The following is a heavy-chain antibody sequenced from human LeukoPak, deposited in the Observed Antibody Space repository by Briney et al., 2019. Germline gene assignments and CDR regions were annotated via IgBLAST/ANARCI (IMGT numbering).Heavy chain of an antibody. Sequence: PSETLSLTCAVYGGSFSGYYWSWIRQPPGKGLEWIGEINHSGSTNYNPSLKSRVTISVDTSKNQLSLKLSSVTAADTAVYYCAGGAYYGSGSYHLGYWGQGTLVTVSS. CDR3: AGGAYYGSGSYHLGY. D-gene: IGHD3-10*01. CDR2: INHSGST. CDR1: GGSFSGYY. V-gene: IGHV4-34*01. J-gene: IGHJ4*02.